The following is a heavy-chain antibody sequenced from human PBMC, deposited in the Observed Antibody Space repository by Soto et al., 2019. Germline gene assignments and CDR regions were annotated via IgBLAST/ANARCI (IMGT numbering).Heavy chain of an antibody. CDR3: ARVPSYDILTGYYNRAFDI. D-gene: IGHD3-9*01. J-gene: IGHJ3*02. CDR2: IYYSGGT. CDR1: GGSISSYY. Sequence: SETLSLTCTVSGGSISSYYWSWIRQPPGKGLEWIGYIYYSGGTNYNPSLKSRVTISVDTSKNQFSLNLSSVTAADTAVYYCARVPSYDILTGYYNRAFDIWGQGTMVTVS. V-gene: IGHV4-59*01.